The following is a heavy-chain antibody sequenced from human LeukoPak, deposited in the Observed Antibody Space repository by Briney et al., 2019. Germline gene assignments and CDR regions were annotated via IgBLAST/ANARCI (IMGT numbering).Heavy chain of an antibody. J-gene: IGHJ4*02. CDR3: ARAKGVSTGYRPTDY. Sequence: GGSLRLSCAASGFTFSSSGMHWVRQAPGKGLEWVAVIWYDGSNRYYADPVKGRFTVSRDNSKNTLYLQMNSLRAEDTAVYYCARAKGVSTGYRPTDYWGRGTLVTVSS. V-gene: IGHV3-33*01. CDR2: IWYDGSNR. D-gene: IGHD3-22*01. CDR1: GFTFSSSG.